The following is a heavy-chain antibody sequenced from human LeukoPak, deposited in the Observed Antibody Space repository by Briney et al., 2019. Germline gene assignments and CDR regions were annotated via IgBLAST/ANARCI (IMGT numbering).Heavy chain of an antibody. V-gene: IGHV1-18*01. D-gene: IGHD2-21*01. CDR2: IRAYNGNT. J-gene: IGHJ6*03. Sequence: ASVKVSCKASGYTFTSYGISWVRQAPGQGLEWMGWIRAYNGNTNYAQKLQGRVTMTTDTSTSTAYMELRSLRSDDTAVYYCARGLLGIGIAIHYYYYMDVWGKGTTVTVSS. CDR3: ARGLLGIGIAIHYYYYMDV. CDR1: GYTFTSYG.